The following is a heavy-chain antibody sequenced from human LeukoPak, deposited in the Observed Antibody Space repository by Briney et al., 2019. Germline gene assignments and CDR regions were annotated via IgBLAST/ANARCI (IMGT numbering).Heavy chain of an antibody. D-gene: IGHD2-8*02. J-gene: IGHJ4*02. V-gene: IGHV4-39*07. CDR3: AGETGGGGYFDY. Sequence: SETLSLTCTVSGGSISSSSYYWGWIRQPPGKGLEWIGSIYYSGSTYYNPSLKSRVTISVDTSKNQFSLKLSSVTAADTAVYYCAGETGGGGYFDYWGQGTLVTVSS. CDR1: GGSISSSSYY. CDR2: IYYSGST.